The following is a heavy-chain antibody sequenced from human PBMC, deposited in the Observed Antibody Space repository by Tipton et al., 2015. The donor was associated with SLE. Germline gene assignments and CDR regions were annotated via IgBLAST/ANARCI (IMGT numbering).Heavy chain of an antibody. CDR3: ARAKTTAGAFDV. D-gene: IGHD4-17*01. CDR1: GGPFSGYY. CDR2: INDSGTT. J-gene: IGHJ3*01. V-gene: IGHV4-34*01. Sequence: TLSLTCAVYGGPFSGYYWNWIRQPPGKGLEWIGEINDSGTTNYIPSLKSRVSISVGTSKNHFSLSLTSVTAADTAVYYCARAKTTAGAFDVWGQGTVVTVS.